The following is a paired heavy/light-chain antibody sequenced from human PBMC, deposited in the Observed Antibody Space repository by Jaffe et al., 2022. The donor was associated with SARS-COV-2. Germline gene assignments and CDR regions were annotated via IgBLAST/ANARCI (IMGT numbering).Heavy chain of an antibody. CDR3: VRGGVPAAYDY. CDR1: GGSLSGYY. CDR2: INHSVST. Sequence: QVQLQQWGAGLLKPSETLSLTCAVHGGSLSGYYWSWIRQPPGKGLEWIGEINHSVSTNYKPSLKSRVTISADTSKNQFSLKLSSVTAADTAVYYCVRGGVPAAYDYWGQGTLVTVSS. D-gene: IGHD2-2*01. V-gene: IGHV4-34*01. J-gene: IGHJ4*02.
Light chain of an antibody. CDR3: SSYAGSNNYV. CDR1: SSDVAGYNY. V-gene: IGLV2-8*01. CDR2: EVS. J-gene: IGLJ1*01. Sequence: QSALTQPPSASGSPGQSVTISCTGTSSDVAGYNYVSWYQQHPGKAPKLIIYEVSKRPSGVPDRFSGSKSGNTASLTVSGLQAEDEADYYCSSYAGSNNYVFGTGTKVTVL.